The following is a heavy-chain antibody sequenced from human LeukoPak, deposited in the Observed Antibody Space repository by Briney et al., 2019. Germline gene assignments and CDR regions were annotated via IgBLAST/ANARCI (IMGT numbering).Heavy chain of an antibody. Sequence: ASVKVSCKASGYTFTGYYMHWVRQAPGQGLEWMGWINPNSGGTNYAQKFQGRVTMTRDTSISTAYVELSRLRSDDTAVYYCAREVNGDYRYNWFDPWGQGTLVTVSS. CDR1: GYTFTGYY. D-gene: IGHD4-17*01. CDR3: AREVNGDYRYNWFDP. V-gene: IGHV1-2*02. J-gene: IGHJ5*02. CDR2: INPNSGGT.